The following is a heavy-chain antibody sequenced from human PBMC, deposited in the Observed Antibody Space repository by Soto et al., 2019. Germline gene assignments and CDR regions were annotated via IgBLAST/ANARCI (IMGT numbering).Heavy chain of an antibody. V-gene: IGHV4-4*02. Sequence: PSETRSLAXGVSSGSISRRTWGSWVRQPPGKGLEWIGEISHSGSTNYSPTLKSRVTISIDTSNNHFSLNVSSVTAADTAVYYCGRHQGDSNFHGRDAMDVWGQGTTVTVSS. CDR1: SGSISRRTW. CDR2: ISHSGST. J-gene: IGHJ6*02. CDR3: GRHQGDSNFHGRDAMDV. D-gene: IGHD4-4*01.